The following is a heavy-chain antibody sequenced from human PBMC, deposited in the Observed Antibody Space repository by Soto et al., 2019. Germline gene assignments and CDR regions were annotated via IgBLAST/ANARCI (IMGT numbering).Heavy chain of an antibody. CDR1: GYTFTSYG. Sequence: QVQLVQSGAEVKKPGASVKVSCKASGYTFTSYGISWVRQAPGQGLEWMGWISAYNGNTNYAQKLQGRVTMTTDTYTSPAYMELRSLKSDDKAANYCARDPRPGQKRPFAGGYGMDVWGQGTTVTVSS. CDR2: ISAYNGNT. J-gene: IGHJ6*02. CDR3: ARDPRPGQKRPFAGGYGMDV. D-gene: IGHD6-25*01. V-gene: IGHV1-18*01.